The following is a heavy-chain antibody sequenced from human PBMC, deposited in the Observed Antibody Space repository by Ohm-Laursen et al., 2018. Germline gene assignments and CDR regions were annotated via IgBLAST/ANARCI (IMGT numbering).Heavy chain of an antibody. CDR1: GGSISTYY. CDR2: IYYSGNT. Sequence: PSETLSLTCTVSGGSISTYYWSWIRQPPGKGLEWIGHIYYSGNTNYNPSLTSRVTMSVDMSKNQFSLKLSSVTAADTAVYYCARRTYAYGGGVGAFDIWGQGTLVTVSS. V-gene: IGHV4-59*01. D-gene: IGHD2-8*01. CDR3: ARRTYAYGGGVGAFDI. J-gene: IGHJ3*02.